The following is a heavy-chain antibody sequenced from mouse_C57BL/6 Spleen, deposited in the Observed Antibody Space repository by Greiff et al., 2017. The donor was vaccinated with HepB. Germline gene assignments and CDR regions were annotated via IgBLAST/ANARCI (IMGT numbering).Heavy chain of an antibody. Sequence: VQLKQSGPELVKPGASVKMSCKASGYTFTDYNMHWVKQSHGKSLEWIGYINPNNGGTSYNQKFKGKATLTVNKSSSTAYMELRSLTSEDSAVYYCARSGAYYDYDGDYWGQGTTLTVSS. J-gene: IGHJ2*01. V-gene: IGHV1-22*01. CDR3: ARSGAYYDYDGDY. D-gene: IGHD2-4*01. CDR1: GYTFTDYN. CDR2: INPNNGGT.